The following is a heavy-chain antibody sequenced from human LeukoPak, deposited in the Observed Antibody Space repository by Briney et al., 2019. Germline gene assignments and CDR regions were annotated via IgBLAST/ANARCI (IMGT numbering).Heavy chain of an antibody. J-gene: IGHJ4*02. Sequence: GGSLRLSCAASGFTVSNNYMSWVRQAPGKGLEWIAVIYSGGSTFHADSVKGRFIISRDNSKNTLYLQMNSLRVEDTAVSYCATGTQPGNWGQGTLVIVSS. V-gene: IGHV3-66*01. CDR1: GFTVSNNY. D-gene: IGHD1-26*01. CDR3: ATGTQPGN. CDR2: IYSGGST.